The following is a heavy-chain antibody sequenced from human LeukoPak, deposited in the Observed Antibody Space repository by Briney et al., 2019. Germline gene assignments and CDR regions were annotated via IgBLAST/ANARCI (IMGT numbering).Heavy chain of an antibody. J-gene: IGHJ4*02. CDR3: ATSEAYSSSFDY. Sequence: PGGPLRLSCAASGFTFSSYAMHWVRQAPGKGLEWVAVISYDGSNKYYADSVKGRFTISRDNSKNTLYLQMNSLRAEDTAVYYCATSEAYSSSFDYWGQGTLVTVSS. CDR2: ISYDGSNK. CDR1: GFTFSSYA. D-gene: IGHD6-6*01. V-gene: IGHV3-30-3*01.